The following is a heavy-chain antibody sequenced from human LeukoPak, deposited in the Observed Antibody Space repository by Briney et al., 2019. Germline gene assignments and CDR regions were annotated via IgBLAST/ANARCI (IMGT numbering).Heavy chain of an antibody. J-gene: IGHJ4*02. D-gene: IGHD6-13*01. V-gene: IGHV3-21*01. CDR1: GFTFSSYS. CDR2: ISSSSSYI. Sequence: GGSLRLSCAASGFTFSSYSMNWVRQAPGKGLEWVSSISSSSSYIYYADSVKGRFTISRDNAKNSLYLQMNSLRAEDTAVYYCARVGEYSSSWTPFDYWGQGTLVTVSS. CDR3: ARVGEYSSSWTPFDY.